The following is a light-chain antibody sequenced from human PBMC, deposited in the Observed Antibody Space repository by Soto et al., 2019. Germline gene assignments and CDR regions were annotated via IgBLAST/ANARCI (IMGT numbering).Light chain of an antibody. V-gene: IGLV1-40*01. CDR3: QSYDISLHNYV. CDR1: TSNIGAPYD. CDR2: GDN. Sequence: SVLTQPPSVSAAPGQTVTVSCTGSTSNIGAPYDVHWYQHLPGTAPKLLIYGDNNRPSGVPDRFSGSESGTSASLAITRLQAEDEADYYCQSYDISLHNYVFGTGTKVTVL. J-gene: IGLJ1*01.